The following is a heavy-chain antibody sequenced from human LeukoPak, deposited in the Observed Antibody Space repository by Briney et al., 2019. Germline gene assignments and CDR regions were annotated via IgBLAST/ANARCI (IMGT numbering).Heavy chain of an antibody. CDR2: IYSAGDS. CDR3: ASHYCSAGSCYFDG. D-gene: IGHD2-8*02. Sequence: PGGSLRLSCVVSGFSISYNYMSWVRQAPGKGLEWVSLIYSAGDSHYADSVKGRFIISKDNSKNTVYLQMNRLRPEDTAVYYCASHYCSAGSCYFDGWGQGTLVAVSS. J-gene: IGHJ4*02. V-gene: IGHV3-53*01. CDR1: GFSISYNY.